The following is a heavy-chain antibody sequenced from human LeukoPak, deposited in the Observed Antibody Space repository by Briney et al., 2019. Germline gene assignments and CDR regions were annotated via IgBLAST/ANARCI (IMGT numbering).Heavy chain of an antibody. V-gene: IGHV3-9*02. CDR3: AKATRQYYFDY. CDR2: ISWNSGSI. CDR1: GFTSDDYA. Sequence: PGRSLRLSCAASGFTSDDYAMHWVRQAPGKGLEWVSGISWNSGSIGYADSVKGRFTISRDNAKNSLYLQMNSLRAENTALYYCAKATRQYYFDYWGQGTLVTVSS. D-gene: IGHD1-14*01. J-gene: IGHJ4*02.